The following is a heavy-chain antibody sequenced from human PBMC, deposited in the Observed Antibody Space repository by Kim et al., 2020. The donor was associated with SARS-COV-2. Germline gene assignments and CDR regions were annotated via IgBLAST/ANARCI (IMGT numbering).Heavy chain of an antibody. D-gene: IGHD1-1*01. V-gene: IGHV1-18*01. CDR3: ARAGTTPYYFYGMDV. Sequence: QKLQGRVTMTTDTSTSTAYMELRSLRSDDTAVYYCARAGTTPYYFYGMDVWGQGTTVTVSS. J-gene: IGHJ6*02.